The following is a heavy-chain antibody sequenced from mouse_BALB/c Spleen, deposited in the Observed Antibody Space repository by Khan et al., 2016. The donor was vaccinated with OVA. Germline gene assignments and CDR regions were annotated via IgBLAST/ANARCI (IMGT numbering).Heavy chain of an antibody. V-gene: IGHV1-31*01. J-gene: IGHJ2*01. Sequence: EVQLQESGPELVKPGASMKISCKASGYSFTGYTMNWVKQSPGKNLDWIGLINPYNGVISYNQKFKGKATLTVDKSSSTAYMELLSLTSEDSAVYYCVRDYRYYFDYWGQGTTLAVSS. CDR1: GYSFTGYT. D-gene: IGHD2-12*01. CDR2: INPYNGVI. CDR3: VRDYRYYFDY.